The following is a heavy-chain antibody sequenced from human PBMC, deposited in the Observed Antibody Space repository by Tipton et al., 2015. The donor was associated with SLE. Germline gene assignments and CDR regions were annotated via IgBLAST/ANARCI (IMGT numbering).Heavy chain of an antibody. D-gene: IGHD5-12*01. CDR3: ARLLSDGYDDY. V-gene: IGHV4-39*01. Sequence: TLSLTCTVSGGSISSSSYYLGWIRQPPGTGLEWIGSIYYSGSTYYNPSLKSRVTISVDTSKNQFSLKLSSVTAADTAVYYCARLLSDGYDDYWGQGTPFNVSS. CDR1: GGSISSSSYY. J-gene: IGHJ4*02. CDR2: IYYSGST.